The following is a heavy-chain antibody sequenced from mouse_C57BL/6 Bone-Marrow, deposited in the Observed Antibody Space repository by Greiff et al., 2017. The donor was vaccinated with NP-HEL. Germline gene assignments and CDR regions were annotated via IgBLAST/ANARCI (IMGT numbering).Heavy chain of an antibody. CDR3: TTFTMDY. CDR1: GFNIKDDY. Sequence: VQLKESGAELVRPGASVKLSCTASGFNIKDDYMHWVKQRPEQGLEWIGWIDPENGDTEYASKFQGKATITADTSSNTAYLQLSSLTSEDTAVYYCTTFTMDYWGQETSVTVSS. CDR2: IDPENGDT. V-gene: IGHV14-4*01. J-gene: IGHJ4*01.